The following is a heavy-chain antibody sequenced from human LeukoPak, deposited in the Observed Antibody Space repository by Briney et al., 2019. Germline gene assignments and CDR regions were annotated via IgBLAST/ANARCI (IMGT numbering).Heavy chain of an antibody. V-gene: IGHV4-61*02. CDR1: GGSISSGGYY. CDR3: ARGLWFGGSHYYYGMDV. D-gene: IGHD3-10*01. J-gene: IGHJ6*02. Sequence: PSETLSLTCTVSGGSISSGGYYWSWIRQPAGKGLEWIGRIYTSGSTNYNPSLKSRVTMSVDTSKNQFSLKLSSVTAADTAVYYCARGLWFGGSHYYYGMDVWGQGTTVTVSS. CDR2: IYTSGST.